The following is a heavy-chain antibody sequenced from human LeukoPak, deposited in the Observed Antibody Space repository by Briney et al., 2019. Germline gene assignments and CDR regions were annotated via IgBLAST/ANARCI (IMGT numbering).Heavy chain of an antibody. D-gene: IGHD3-3*01. V-gene: IGHV3-30*02. Sequence: PGGSLRLSCAASGLTFSNCGMHWVRQAPGKGLEWVSVIFYDGSKTYYAESVKGRFTISRDNSKNTLYLQMNSLRAEDTAVYYCATTYDFRSGYPGYYMDVWGKGTTVTVSS. CDR2: IFYDGSKT. CDR1: GLTFSNCG. J-gene: IGHJ6*03. CDR3: ATTYDFRSGYPGYYMDV.